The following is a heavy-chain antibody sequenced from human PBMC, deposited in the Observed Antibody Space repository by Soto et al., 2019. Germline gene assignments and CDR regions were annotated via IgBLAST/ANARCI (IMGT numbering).Heavy chain of an antibody. CDR3: VYRKGDHEYFQH. J-gene: IGHJ1*01. CDR2: IYWDDDK. V-gene: IGHV2-5*02. D-gene: IGHD2-21*02. CDR1: GFSLRTSGVG. Sequence: GSGPTLVNPTQTLTLTCTFSGFSLRTSGVGVGWIRQPPGKALEWLALIYWDDDKRYSPSLKSRLTITKDTSRNQVVLTMTNMDPVDTATYYCVYRKGDHEYFQHWGQGTLVTVSS.